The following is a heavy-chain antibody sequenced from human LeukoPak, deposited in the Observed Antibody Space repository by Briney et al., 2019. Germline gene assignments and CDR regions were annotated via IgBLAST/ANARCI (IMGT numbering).Heavy chain of an antibody. J-gene: IGHJ6*03. CDR2: IYYSGST. D-gene: IGHD5-18*01. CDR1: GGPISSRSYY. CDR3: ARHSYDYYYYYYMDV. Sequence: SETLSLTCTVSGGPISSRSYYWGWIRQPPGKGLEWIGRIYYSGSTYYNPSLKCRVTISVDTSKSRCSLRLSSVTAADTAVYYCARHSYDYYYYYYMDVWGKGTTVTISS. V-gene: IGHV4-39*01.